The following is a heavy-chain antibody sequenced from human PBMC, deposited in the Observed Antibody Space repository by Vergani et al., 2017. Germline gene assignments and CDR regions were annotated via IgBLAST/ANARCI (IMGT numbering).Heavy chain of an antibody. CDR1: GFTFSSYA. J-gene: IGHJ4*02. CDR3: ANAGGRGISMIPNDY. D-gene: IGHD3-22*01. Sequence: EVQLLESGGGLVQPGGSLRLSCAASGFTFSSYAMSWVRQAPGKGPGWVSAISGSGGNTYYADSVKGRFTISSDNSKNTLYLQMNSLRAEDTAVYYCANAGGRGISMIPNDYWGQGTLVTVSS. V-gene: IGHV3-23*01. CDR2: ISGSGGNT.